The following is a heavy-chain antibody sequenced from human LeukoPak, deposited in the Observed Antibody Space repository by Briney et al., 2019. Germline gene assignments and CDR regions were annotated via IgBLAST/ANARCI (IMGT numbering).Heavy chain of an antibody. CDR3: AKDLGIFGDCGGDCYPNGDDAFDI. CDR1: GFTFSSYA. J-gene: IGHJ3*02. CDR2: ISGSGGST. V-gene: IGHV3-23*01. Sequence: QAGGSLRLSCAASGFTFSSYAMSWVRQAPGKGLEWVSAISGSGGSTYYADSVKGRFTISRDNSKNTLYLQMNSLRAEDTAVYYCAKDLGIFGDCGGDCYPNGDDAFDIWGRGTMVTVSS. D-gene: IGHD2-21*01.